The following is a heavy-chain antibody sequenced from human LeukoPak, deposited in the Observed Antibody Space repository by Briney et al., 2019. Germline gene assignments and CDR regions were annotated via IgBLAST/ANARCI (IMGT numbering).Heavy chain of an antibody. V-gene: IGHV1-58*01. J-gene: IGHJ2*01. D-gene: IGHD3/OR15-3a*01. Sequence: ASVKVSCKASGFTFTSSAVQWVRQARGQRLEWIGWIVVGSGNTNYAQKFQERVTITRDMSTSTVYMELSSLRSEDTAVYYCARSLDWGLTYFDLWGRGTLVTVSS. CDR2: IVVGSGNT. CDR1: GFTFTSSA. CDR3: ARSLDWGLTYFDL.